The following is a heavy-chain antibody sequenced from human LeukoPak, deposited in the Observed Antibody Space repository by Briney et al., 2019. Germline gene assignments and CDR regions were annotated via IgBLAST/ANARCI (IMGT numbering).Heavy chain of an antibody. CDR1: GFTFSGYA. Sequence: GGSLRLSCAASGFTFSGYAMSWVRQAPGKGLEWVSAISGSGGSTYYADSVKGRFTISRDNSKNTLYLQMNSLRAEDTAVYYCAKGRRYSSSWIDYWGQGTLVTVSS. D-gene: IGHD6-13*01. V-gene: IGHV3-23*01. CDR3: AKGRRYSSSWIDY. J-gene: IGHJ4*02. CDR2: ISGSGGST.